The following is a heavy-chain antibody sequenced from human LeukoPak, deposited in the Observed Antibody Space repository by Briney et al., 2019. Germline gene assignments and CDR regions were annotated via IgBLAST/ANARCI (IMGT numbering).Heavy chain of an antibody. CDR2: MNPNSGNT. CDR3: ARDPYDSSSYYYSYFDY. Sequence: ASVKVSCKASGYTFTSYDINWVRQATGQGLEWMGWMNPNSGNTGYAQKFQGRVTMTRNTSISTAYMELSSLRSDDTAVYYCARDPYDSSSYYYSYFDYWGQGTLVTVSS. CDR1: GYTFTSYD. V-gene: IGHV1-8*01. J-gene: IGHJ4*02. D-gene: IGHD3-22*01.